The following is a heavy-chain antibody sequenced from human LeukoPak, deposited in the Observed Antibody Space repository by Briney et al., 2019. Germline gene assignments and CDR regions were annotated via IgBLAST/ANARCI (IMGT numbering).Heavy chain of an antibody. V-gene: IGHV4-34*01. D-gene: IGHD3-22*01. CDR1: GGSFSGYY. J-gene: IGHJ4*02. CDR3: ARDQHTYYYNTSGYYGFDY. Sequence: PPETLSLTCAVYGGSFSGYYWSWIRQPPGKGLEWIGEINHSGSTNYNPSLKSRVTISVDTSKNQFSLKLSSVTAADTAVYYCARDQHTYYYNTSGYYGFDYWGQGTLVTVSS. CDR2: INHSGST.